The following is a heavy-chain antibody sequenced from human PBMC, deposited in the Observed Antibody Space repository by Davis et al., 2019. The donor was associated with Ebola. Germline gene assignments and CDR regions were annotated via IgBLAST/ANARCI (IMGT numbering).Heavy chain of an antibody. D-gene: IGHD5-12*01. CDR3: ARDPLIKVDIVATILDRYYYYGMDV. J-gene: IGHJ6*02. V-gene: IGHV4-34*01. CDR2: INHSGST. Sequence: SETLSLTCAVYGGSSSGYYWSWIRQPPGKGLEWIGEINHSGSTNYNPSLKSRVTISVDTSKNQFSLKLSSVTAADTAVYYCARDPLIKVDIVATILDRYYYYGMDVWGQGTTVTVSS. CDR1: GGSSSGYY.